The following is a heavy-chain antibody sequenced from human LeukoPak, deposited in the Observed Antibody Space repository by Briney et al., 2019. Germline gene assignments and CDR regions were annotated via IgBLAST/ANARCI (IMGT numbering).Heavy chain of an antibody. CDR1: GYTFTSYD. J-gene: IGHJ4*02. Sequence: ASVKVSCKASGYTFTSYDIMWVRQAAGQGLEWVGWMNPNSGYAGSAQKFQGRITLGRNTSMSTAYMELTSLTSEDTAVYFCARGIDNTVDSWSGFYSQHWGQGTLVTVSS. D-gene: IGHD3-3*01. CDR2: MNPNSGYA. CDR3: ARGIDNTVDSWSGFYSQH. V-gene: IGHV1-8*01.